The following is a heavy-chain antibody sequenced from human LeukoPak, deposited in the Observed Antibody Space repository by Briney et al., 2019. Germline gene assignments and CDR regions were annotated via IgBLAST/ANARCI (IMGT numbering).Heavy chain of an antibody. V-gene: IGHV4-39*07. CDR2: IYYSGST. J-gene: IGHJ3*02. Sequence: PSETLSLTCTVSGGSISSSSYYWGWIRQPPGMGLEWIGNIYYSGSTYYNPSLKSRVTISVDTSKSQFSLKLSSVTAADTAVYYCARWWLVGEAFDIWGQGTMVTVSS. D-gene: IGHD6-19*01. CDR1: GGSISSSSYY. CDR3: ARWWLVGEAFDI.